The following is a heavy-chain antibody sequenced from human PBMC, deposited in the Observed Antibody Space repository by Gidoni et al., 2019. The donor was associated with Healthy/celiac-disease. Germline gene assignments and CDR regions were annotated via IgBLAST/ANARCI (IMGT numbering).Heavy chain of an antibody. CDR1: GFTFSSYA. CDR3: AKDRAFGVVNPVDF. Sequence: EVQLLESGGGLVQPGGSLRLSCAASGFTFSSYAMSWVRQDPGKGLEWVSVISGSGGSTYYADSVKGRCTISRDNSENTLYLQMNSLRAEDTAVYYCAKDRAFGVVNPVDFWGQGTLVTVSS. J-gene: IGHJ4*02. D-gene: IGHD3-3*01. V-gene: IGHV3-23*01. CDR2: ISGSGGST.